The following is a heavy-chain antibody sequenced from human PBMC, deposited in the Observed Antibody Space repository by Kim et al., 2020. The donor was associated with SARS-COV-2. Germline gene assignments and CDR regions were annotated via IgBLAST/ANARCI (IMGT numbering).Heavy chain of an antibody. CDR1: GFTFSSYA. J-gene: IGHJ6*02. V-gene: IGHV3-23*01. Sequence: GGSLRLSCAASGFTFSSYAMSWVRQAPGKGLEWVSAISGSGGSTYYADSVKGRFTISRDNSKNTLYLQMNSLRAEDTAVYYCAKADWAYCSGGSCYSVVSYYYYYYGMDVWGQGTTVTVSS. CDR3: AKADWAYCSGGSCYSVVSYYYYYYGMDV. D-gene: IGHD2-15*01. CDR2: ISGSGGST.